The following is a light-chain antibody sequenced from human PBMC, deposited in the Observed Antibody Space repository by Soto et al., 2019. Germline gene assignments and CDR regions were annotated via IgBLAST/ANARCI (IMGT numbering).Light chain of an antibody. V-gene: IGKV3-11*01. CDR3: QQYNNWWT. CDR1: QNVSTY. CDR2: NAS. J-gene: IGKJ1*01. Sequence: DIVLTQSPATLSLSPGERATLSCRASQNVSTYLAWYQQKPGQGPRLLIYNASTRATGIPARFSGRGSGTDFTLTISSLEREDFAVYYCQQYNNWWTFGQGTKVEIK.